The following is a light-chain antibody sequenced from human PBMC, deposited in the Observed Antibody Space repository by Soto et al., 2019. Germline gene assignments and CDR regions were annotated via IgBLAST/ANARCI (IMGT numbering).Light chain of an antibody. CDR1: QTIANIY. V-gene: IGKV3-20*01. Sequence: EIVLTQSPGTLSLSPGERAVLSCRASQTIANIYLAWYQHKPGRPPRLLIYDTSTRATGTPNRFIGSGSGTDFTLTINRLEPEDVAVYYCQQYSGSPETFGPGTKVEIK. CDR3: QQYSGSPET. CDR2: DTS. J-gene: IGKJ1*01.